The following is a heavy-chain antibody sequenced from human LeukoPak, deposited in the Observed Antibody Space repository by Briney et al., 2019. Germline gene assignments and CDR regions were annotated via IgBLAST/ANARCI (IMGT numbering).Heavy chain of an antibody. V-gene: IGHV3-23*01. J-gene: IGHJ4*02. CDR2: ISGSGGGT. CDR1: GFTFSTYD. CDR3: ALGYAMNY. D-gene: IGHD2-8*01. Sequence: SGGSLRLSCAASGFTFSTYDINWVRQAPGKGLEWVSGISGSGGGTYYADSVKGRITIFRDNSKNTLYLQMNSLSVEDTAVYYCALGYAMNYWGQGTRVTVSS.